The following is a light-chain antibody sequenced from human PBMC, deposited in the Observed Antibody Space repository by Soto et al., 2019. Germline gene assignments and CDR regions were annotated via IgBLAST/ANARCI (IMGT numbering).Light chain of an antibody. CDR1: QSVSRSY. V-gene: IGKV3-20*01. CDR3: QQYDSSPLT. CDR2: GAS. J-gene: IGKJ4*01. Sequence: ESVLTQAPGTLSLSPGERATLSCRASQSVSRSYLAWYQQKPGQAPRLLMYGASSMATGIPDMFSGSGSGTDFTLTISRLEPEDFAVYYCQQYDSSPLTFGGGTKVEIK.